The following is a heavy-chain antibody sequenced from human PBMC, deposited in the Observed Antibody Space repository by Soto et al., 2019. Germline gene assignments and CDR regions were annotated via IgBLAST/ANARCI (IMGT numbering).Heavy chain of an antibody. D-gene: IGHD6-13*01. CDR1: GFTFDDYT. V-gene: IGHV3-43*01. CDR3: AKDLGRRVGLRAAAGIDY. J-gene: IGHJ4*02. CDR2: ISWDGGST. Sequence: GGSLRLSCAASGFTFDDYTMHWVRQAPGKGLEWVSLISWDGGSTYYADSVKGRFTISRDNSKNSLYLQMNSLRTEDTALYYCAKDLGRRVGLRAAAGIDYWGQGTLVTVSS.